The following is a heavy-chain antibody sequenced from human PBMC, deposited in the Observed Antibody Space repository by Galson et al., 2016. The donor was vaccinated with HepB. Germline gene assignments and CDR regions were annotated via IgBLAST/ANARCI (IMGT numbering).Heavy chain of an antibody. J-gene: IGHJ4*02. Sequence: SLRLSCAASGFTFSNYAMHWARQAPGKELEWVAVISYDGSNKYNADSVKGRFTISRDNSKNTLYLQMSSLRAEDTAVYYCAKEYQWLAFDYWGQGTPVTVSS. CDR3: AKEYQWLAFDY. CDR1: GFTFSNYA. V-gene: IGHV3-30-3*01. CDR2: ISYDGSNK. D-gene: IGHD6-19*01.